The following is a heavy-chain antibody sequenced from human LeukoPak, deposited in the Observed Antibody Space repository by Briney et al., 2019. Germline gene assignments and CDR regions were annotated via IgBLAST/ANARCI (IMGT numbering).Heavy chain of an antibody. D-gene: IGHD6-19*01. CDR3: AKEIQLAVAPYYFDY. J-gene: IGHJ4*02. V-gene: IGHV3-9*01. Sequence: GGSLRLSCAASGFTFDDYAMHWVREAPGKGLEGVSGISWNSGSIGYADSVKGRFTISRDNAKNSLYLQMNSLRAEDTALYYCAKEIQLAVAPYYFDYWGQGTLVTVSS. CDR2: ISWNSGSI. CDR1: GFTFDDYA.